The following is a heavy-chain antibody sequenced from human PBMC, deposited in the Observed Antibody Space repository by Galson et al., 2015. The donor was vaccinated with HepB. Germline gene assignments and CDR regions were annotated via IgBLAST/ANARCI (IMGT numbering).Heavy chain of an antibody. J-gene: IGHJ4*02. V-gene: IGHV3-33*01. Sequence: SLRLSCAASGFTFSSYGMHWVRQAPGKGLEWVAVIWYDGSNKYYADSVKGRFTISRDNSKNTLYLQMNSLRAEDTAVYYCARDRDYYGSDDFDYWGQGTLVTVSS. CDR2: IWYDGSNK. D-gene: IGHD3-10*01. CDR1: GFTFSSYG. CDR3: ARDRDYYGSDDFDY.